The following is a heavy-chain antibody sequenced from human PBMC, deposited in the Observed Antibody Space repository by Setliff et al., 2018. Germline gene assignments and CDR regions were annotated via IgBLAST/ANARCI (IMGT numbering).Heavy chain of an antibody. Sequence: PGGSLRLSCAASRFIFSSAWMSWVRQAPGKGLEWVGRIKSKSDGGPTDYAAPVKGRLTISRDDSKNTLYLQMNSLKTEDTAIYYCVKLVPQAISSDPWGQGTLVTVSS. D-gene: IGHD3-10*01. CDR2: IKSKSDGGPT. J-gene: IGHJ5*02. CDR1: RFIFSSAW. CDR3: VKLVPQAISSDP. V-gene: IGHV3-15*01.